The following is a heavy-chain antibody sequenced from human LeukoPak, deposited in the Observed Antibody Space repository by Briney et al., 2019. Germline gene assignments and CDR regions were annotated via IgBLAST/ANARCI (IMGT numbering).Heavy chain of an antibody. CDR1: GDSISTYY. CDR2: VYYSGST. Sequence: SETLSLTCTVFGDSISTYYWSWIRQPPGKGLEWIGYVYYSGSTNYNPSLKSRVTMSVDTSKSQFSLKLNSVTAADTAVYYCARSGNSGYLSSYYFMDVWGKGTTVTVSS. J-gene: IGHJ6*03. V-gene: IGHV4-59*01. CDR3: ARSGNSGYLSSYYFMDV. D-gene: IGHD5-12*01.